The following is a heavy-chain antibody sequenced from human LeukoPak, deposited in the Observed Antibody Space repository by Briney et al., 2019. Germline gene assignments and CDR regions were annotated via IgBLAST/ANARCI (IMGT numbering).Heavy chain of an antibody. J-gene: IGHJ6*02. Sequence: GGSLRLSCAASGFTFSSHAMSWVRQAPGKGLEWVSSISGSGGSTYYADSVKGRFTISRDNFKNTLYLQMNSLRAEDTALYYCAKGRTAYYYYGMDVWGQGTTVTVSS. CDR1: GFTFSSHA. D-gene: IGHD1-1*01. V-gene: IGHV3-23*01. CDR2: ISGSGGST. CDR3: AKGRTAYYYYGMDV.